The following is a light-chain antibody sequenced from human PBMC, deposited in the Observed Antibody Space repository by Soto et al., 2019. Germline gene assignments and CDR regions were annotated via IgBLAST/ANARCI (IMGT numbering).Light chain of an antibody. CDR2: ATS. CDR3: QQYNSYSRT. V-gene: IGKV1D-16*01. J-gene: IGKJ1*01. CDR1: QSISTW. Sequence: DIQITQSPSSLSASVGDRVTITCRASQSISTWLAWYQQKPGKAPKSLIYATSNLQSGVPSRFSGSGFGTEFTLTISSLQPDDFATYYCQQYNSYSRTFGQGTKVDIK.